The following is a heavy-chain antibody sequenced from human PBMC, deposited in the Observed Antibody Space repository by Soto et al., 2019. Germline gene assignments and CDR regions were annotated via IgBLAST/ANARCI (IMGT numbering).Heavy chain of an antibody. V-gene: IGHV3-48*01. CDR3: ARPRYYDILTGYPDDAFDI. Sequence: GGSLRLSCAASGFTFSSYSMNWVRQAPGKGLEWVSYISSSSSTIYYADSVKGRFTISRDNAKNSLYLQMNSLRAEDTAVYYCARPRYYDILTGYPDDAFDIWGQGTMVTVSS. J-gene: IGHJ3*02. D-gene: IGHD3-9*01. CDR1: GFTFSSYS. CDR2: ISSSSSTI.